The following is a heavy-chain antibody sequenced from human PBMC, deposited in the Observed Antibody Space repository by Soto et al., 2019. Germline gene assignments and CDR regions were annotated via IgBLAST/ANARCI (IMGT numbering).Heavy chain of an antibody. V-gene: IGHV1-69*01. D-gene: IGHD5-12*01. Sequence: QVHLVQSGAEVKKAGSSVKVSCKAPGGTFKNNGISWVRQAPGQGLEWMGGMIPVFGTTNYAQKFQGRLTITADDFKSTVYMELSRLRYEDTAVYYCARENGVAVATILYYFDYWGPGTLVTVSS. CDR3: ARENGVAVATILYYFDY. CDR2: MIPVFGTT. J-gene: IGHJ4*02. CDR1: GGTFKNNG.